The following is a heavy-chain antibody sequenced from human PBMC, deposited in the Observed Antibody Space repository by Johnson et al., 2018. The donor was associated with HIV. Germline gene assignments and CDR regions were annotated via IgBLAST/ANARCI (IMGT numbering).Heavy chain of an antibody. CDR2: ICYDGANK. V-gene: IGHV3-33*01. CDR1: GFTFSNYD. Sequence: QVQLVESGGGVVQPGRSLRLSCAASGFTFSNYDMHWVRQAPGKGLEWVALICYDGANKYYADSVKGRFTISRDNAKNTLYLHMNSLRAEDTAVYYCAREVDGFDIWGQGTMVTVSS. CDR3: AREVDGFDI. J-gene: IGHJ3*02.